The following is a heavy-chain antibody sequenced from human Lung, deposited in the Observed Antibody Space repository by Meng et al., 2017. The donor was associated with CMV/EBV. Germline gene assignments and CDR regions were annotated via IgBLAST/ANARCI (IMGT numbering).Heavy chain of an antibody. CDR3: ARGKQDAWELLAY. J-gene: IGHJ4*02. Sequence: VQLQGAGPGLVRPSGTLSLTCGVSGVSISSNIRWTWVRQPPGKGLEWIGDIDDSGSTNYNPSLNSRISISLDKSKSHFSLKVNSVTAADTAVYYCARGKQDAWELLAYWGQGALVTVSS. V-gene: IGHV4-4*02. CDR1: GVSISSNIR. CDR2: IDDSGST. D-gene: IGHD1-26*01.